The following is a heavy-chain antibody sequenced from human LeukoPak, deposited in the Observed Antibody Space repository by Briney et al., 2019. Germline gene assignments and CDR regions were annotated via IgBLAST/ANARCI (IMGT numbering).Heavy chain of an antibody. V-gene: IGHV1-69*13. CDR3: ARGLRDGYNNDY. CDR2: IIPIFGTA. Sequence: ASVKVSCKTSGYTFTNYGISWVRQAPGQGLEWMGGIIPIFGTANYAQKFQGRVTITADESTSTAYMELSSLRSEDTAVYYCARGLRDGYNNDYWGQGTLVTVSS. CDR1: GYTFTNYG. D-gene: IGHD5-24*01. J-gene: IGHJ4*02.